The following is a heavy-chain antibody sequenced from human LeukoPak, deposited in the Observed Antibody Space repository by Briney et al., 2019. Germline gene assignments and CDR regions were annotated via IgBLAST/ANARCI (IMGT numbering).Heavy chain of an antibody. Sequence: SVKVSCKASGGTFSSYAISWVRQAPGQGLEWMGGIIPIFGTANYAQKFQGRVTITADESTSTAYMELSSLRSEDTAVYYCARDLLVSPSYYYYALDVWGQGTTVTVSS. CDR3: ARDLLVSPSYYYYALDV. CDR1: GGTFSSYA. J-gene: IGHJ6*02. CDR2: IIPIFGTA. V-gene: IGHV1-69*13.